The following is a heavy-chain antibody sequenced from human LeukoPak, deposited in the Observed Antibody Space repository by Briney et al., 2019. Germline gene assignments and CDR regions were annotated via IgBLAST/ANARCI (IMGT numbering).Heavy chain of an antibody. CDR2: IGTAGDT. Sequence: PGGSLRLSCAASGFTFSSYDMHWVRQATGKGLEWVSAIGTAGDTYYPGSVKGRFTISRENAKNSLYLQMNSLRAGDTAVYYCARGRRRSSGHLLDFDYWGQGTLVTVSS. CDR3: ARGRRRSSGHLLDFDY. V-gene: IGHV3-13*01. J-gene: IGHJ4*02. CDR1: GFTFSSYD. D-gene: IGHD6-19*01.